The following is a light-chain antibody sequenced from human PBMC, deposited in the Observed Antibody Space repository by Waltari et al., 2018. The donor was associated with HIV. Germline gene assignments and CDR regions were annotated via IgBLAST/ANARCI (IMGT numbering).Light chain of an antibody. V-gene: IGLV4-69*01. Sequence: QLVLTQSPSASASLGASVKLTCTLSSGHSTYAIAWHQQQPGKGPRYWMKLNSDGSHSKGDGIPDRFSGSSSGAERYRTISSLQSEDEADYYCQTWGTGILVFGGGTKLTVL. CDR3: QTWGTGILV. CDR2: LNSDGSH. J-gene: IGLJ3*02. CDR1: SGHSTYA.